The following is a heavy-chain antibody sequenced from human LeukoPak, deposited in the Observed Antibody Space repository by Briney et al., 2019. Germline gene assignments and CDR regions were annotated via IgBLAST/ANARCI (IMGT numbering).Heavy chain of an antibody. D-gene: IGHD5-24*01. CDR3: ARHFVRPLEMATISAAFDI. CDR2: IYYSGST. V-gene: IGHV4-59*08. J-gene: IGHJ3*02. Sequence: PSETLSLTCTVSNDSISSYYWSWIRQPPGKGLEWIGYIYYSGSTNYNPSLKSRVTISVDTSKNQFSLKLSSVTAADTAVYYCARHFVRPLEMATISAAFDIWGQGTMVTVSS. CDR1: NDSISSYY.